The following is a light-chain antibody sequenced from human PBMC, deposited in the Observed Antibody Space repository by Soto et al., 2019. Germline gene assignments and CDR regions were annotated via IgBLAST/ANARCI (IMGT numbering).Light chain of an antibody. CDR2: KAS. J-gene: IGKJ1*01. V-gene: IGKV1-5*03. CDR3: HQYNSYSPSWT. Sequence: DIQMTQSPSTLSASVGDRVTITCRASQIISSWLAWYQQKPGKAPKLLIYKASSLEIGIPSRFSGSGSGTEFTLTISILLPDDFATYYCHQYNSYSPSWTFGKGTKVEIK. CDR1: QIISSW.